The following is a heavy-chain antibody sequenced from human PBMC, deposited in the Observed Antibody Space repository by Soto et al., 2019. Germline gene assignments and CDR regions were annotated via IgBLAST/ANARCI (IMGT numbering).Heavy chain of an antibody. J-gene: IGHJ4*02. D-gene: IGHD3-3*01. CDR2: IKSKTDGGTT. CDR3: TTGTKTYYDFWSGPMYYFDY. V-gene: IGHV3-15*01. CDR1: GFTFSNAW. Sequence: EVQLVESGGGLVKPGGSLRLSCAASGFTFSNAWMSWVRQAPGKGLEWVGRIKSKTDGGTTDYAAPVKGRFTISRDDSKNTLYLQMNSRKTEDTAVYYCTTGTKTYYDFWSGPMYYFDYWGQGTLVTVSS.